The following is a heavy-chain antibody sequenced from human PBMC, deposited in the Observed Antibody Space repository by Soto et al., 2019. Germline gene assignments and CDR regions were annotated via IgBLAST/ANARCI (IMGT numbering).Heavy chain of an antibody. V-gene: IGHV3-21*05. CDR3: ARDGALKPFSS. CDR2: ISGSRIYI. D-gene: IGHD3-10*01. J-gene: IGHJ5*02. Sequence: GGSLRLSCVASGLTFSNYNMNGVRQAPGKGLEGVSHISGSRIYIHSADSVRGRFTISSDNAKNSVYLQMGSLRVEDTAGYYCARDGALKPFSSWGQGALVTVSS. CDR1: GLTFSNYN.